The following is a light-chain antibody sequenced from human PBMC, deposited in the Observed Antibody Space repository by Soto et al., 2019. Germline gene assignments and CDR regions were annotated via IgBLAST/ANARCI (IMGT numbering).Light chain of an antibody. J-gene: IGLJ1*01. Sequence: QAALTQPASVCGSPGQSITISCTGTSSDVGAYDYVSWYQQYPGKAPKLMIYDVTDRPSGVSGRFFGSKSGNTASLTISGLQAEDEADYYCSSYTSGSTPYVFGTGTKLTVL. CDR3: SSYTSGSTPYV. CDR2: DVT. CDR1: SSDVGAYDY. V-gene: IGLV2-14*03.